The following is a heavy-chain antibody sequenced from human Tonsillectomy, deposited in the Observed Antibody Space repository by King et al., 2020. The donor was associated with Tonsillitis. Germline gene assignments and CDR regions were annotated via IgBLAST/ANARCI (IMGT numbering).Heavy chain of an antibody. V-gene: IGHV3-30-3*01. D-gene: IGHD4-23*01. CDR2: ISYDGSNK. CDR3: ARVTVVTPDY. J-gene: IGHJ4*02. CDR1: GFTFSSYA. Sequence: QLVQSGGGVVQPGRSLRLSCAASGFTFSSYAMHWVRQAPGKGLEWVAVISYDGSNKYNPDSVKGRFTISSDNSKNTLYLQMNSLRAEDTAVYYCARVTVVTPDYWGQGTLVTVSS.